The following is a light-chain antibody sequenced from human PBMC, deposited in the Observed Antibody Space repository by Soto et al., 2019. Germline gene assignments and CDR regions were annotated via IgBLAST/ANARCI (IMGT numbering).Light chain of an antibody. CDR2: VNNDGSH. J-gene: IGLJ2*01. Sequence: QLVLTQSPSASASLGASVKLTCTLSSGHSDYAITWHQQQPEKGPRYLMRVNNDGSHSKGDGIPDRFSGSSSGSERYLTISSLQSDDEADYYCQTWGTAVVFGGGTKLTVL. CDR3: QTWGTAVV. CDR1: SGHSDYA. V-gene: IGLV4-69*01.